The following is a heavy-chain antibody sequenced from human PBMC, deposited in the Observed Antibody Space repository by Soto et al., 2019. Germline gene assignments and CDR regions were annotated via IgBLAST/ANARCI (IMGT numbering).Heavy chain of an antibody. D-gene: IGHD3-3*01. Sequence: SETLSLTCAVYGGFVSSDSYYWSWIRQPPGKGLEWIGEMSHSGRTHFNPSLKSRVTISVDTSKNQFSLKLSSVTAADTAVYYCARVDTYYDFWSGYGPNQITYGMAVWGQGTSVTVSS. J-gene: IGHJ6*02. V-gene: IGHV4-61*01. CDR2: MSHSGRT. CDR3: ARVDTYYDFWSGYGPNQITYGMAV. CDR1: GGFVSSDSYY.